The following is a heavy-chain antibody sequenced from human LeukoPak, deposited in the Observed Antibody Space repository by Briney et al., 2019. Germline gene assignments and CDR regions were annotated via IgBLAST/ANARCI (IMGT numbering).Heavy chain of an antibody. D-gene: IGHD3-3*01. V-gene: IGHV3-48*04. CDR1: GFTFSSYS. CDR3: ARVYYASWSGQPLSQHWLDP. Sequence: GGSLRLSCAASGFTFSSYSMNWVRQAPGKGLEWVSYISSSSSTIYYADSVKGRFAISRDNAKNSLYLQMNGLRVEDTAVYYCARVYYASWSGQPLSQHWLDPWGQGTLVTVSS. J-gene: IGHJ5*02. CDR2: ISSSSSTI.